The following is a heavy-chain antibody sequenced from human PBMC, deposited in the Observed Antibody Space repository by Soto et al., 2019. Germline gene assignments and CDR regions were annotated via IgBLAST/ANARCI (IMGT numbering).Heavy chain of an antibody. V-gene: IGHV3-53*01. CDR1: GFTASCNY. CDR2: MYSGGDT. J-gene: IGHJ3*02. Sequence: EVQLVESGGGLIQPGGSLRLSCAASGFTASCNYMSWVRQTPGKGLEWLSVMYSGGDTYYADSVKGRFTISRDNSKNTLYLQMNSLRGEDTAVYYCARERRCCSGGGCADDAFDIWGQGTMVTVSS. D-gene: IGHD2-15*01. CDR3: ARERRCCSGGGCADDAFDI.